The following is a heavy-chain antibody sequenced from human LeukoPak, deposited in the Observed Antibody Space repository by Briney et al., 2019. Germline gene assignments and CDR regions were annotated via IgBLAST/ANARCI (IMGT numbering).Heavy chain of an antibody. CDR3: ARAQEMYYYDSSGPFDY. V-gene: IGHV4-38-2*02. J-gene: IGHJ4*02. CDR1: GYSISSGYY. Sequence: SETLSLTCTVSGYSISSGYYWGWIRPPPGKGLEWIGSIYYSGSTYYNPSLKSRVTISIDTSKNQFSLKLSSVTAADTAVYYCARAQEMYYYDSSGPFDYWGQGTLVTVSS. CDR2: IYYSGST. D-gene: IGHD3-22*01.